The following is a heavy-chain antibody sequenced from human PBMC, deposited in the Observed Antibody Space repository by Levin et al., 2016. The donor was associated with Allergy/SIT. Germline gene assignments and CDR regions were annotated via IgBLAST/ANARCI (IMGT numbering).Heavy chain of an antibody. Sequence: WIRQSPSRGLEWLGRTYYRSKWYNDYAVSVKSRITINPDTSKNQFSLQLNSVTPEDTAVYYCARELRIAARLRTYYYYGMDVWGQGTTVTVSS. J-gene: IGHJ6*02. D-gene: IGHD6-6*01. CDR3: ARELRIAARLRTYYYYGMDV. V-gene: IGHV6-1*01. CDR2: TYYRSKWYN.